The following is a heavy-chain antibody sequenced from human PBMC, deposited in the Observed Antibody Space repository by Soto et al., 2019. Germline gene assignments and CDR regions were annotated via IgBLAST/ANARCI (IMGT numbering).Heavy chain of an antibody. CDR3: ARERTTITTFRSSYYGMDV. D-gene: IGHD4-4*01. CDR2: INHRGST. V-gene: IGHV4-34*01. J-gene: IGHJ6*02. Sequence: QVQLQQWGAGLLKPSETLSLTCAVYGGSFSGYHWNWIRQPPGKGRGWIGEINHRGSTNYNPTLRSRVPISVDTSKNQFSLKLSSVTAADTAVYYCARERTTITTFRSSYYGMDVWGQGTTVTVSS. CDR1: GGSFSGYH.